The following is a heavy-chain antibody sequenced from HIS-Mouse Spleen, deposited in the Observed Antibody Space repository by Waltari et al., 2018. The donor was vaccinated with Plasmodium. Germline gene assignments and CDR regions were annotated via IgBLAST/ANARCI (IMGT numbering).Heavy chain of an antibody. CDR3: ARVNSGSYYWFDP. D-gene: IGHD1-26*01. CDR2: ISSSSSTI. V-gene: IGHV3-48*01. J-gene: IGHJ5*02. CDR1: GFTFSSYS. Sequence: EVQLVESGGGLVQPGGSLRLPCAASGFTFSSYSMNWVRQAPGKGLEWVSYISSSSSTIYYADSVKGRFTISRDNAKNSLYLQMNSLRAEDTAVYYCARVNSGSYYWFDPWGQGTLVTVSS.